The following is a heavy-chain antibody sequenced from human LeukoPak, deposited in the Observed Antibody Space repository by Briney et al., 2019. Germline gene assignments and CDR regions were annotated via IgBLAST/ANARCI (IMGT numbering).Heavy chain of an antibody. CDR3: ARVGSSSWSYYFDY. CDR1: GFTVSSNY. J-gene: IGHJ4*02. V-gene: IGHV3-53*01. CDR2: IYSGGST. D-gene: IGHD6-13*01. Sequence: QPGGSLRLSCAASGFTVSSNYMSWVRQAPGKGLEWVSVIYSGGSTYYADSVKGRFTISRDNSKNTLYLQMNSLRAEDTAVYYCARVGSSSWSYYFDYWGQGTLVTVSS.